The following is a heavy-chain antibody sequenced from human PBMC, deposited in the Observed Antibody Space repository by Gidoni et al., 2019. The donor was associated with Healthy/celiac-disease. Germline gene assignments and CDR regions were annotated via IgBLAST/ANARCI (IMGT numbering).Heavy chain of an antibody. CDR2: INHSGST. J-gene: IGHJ5*02. V-gene: IGHV4-34*01. CDR3: ARAKVIVVVPATNWFDP. D-gene: IGHD2-2*01. Sequence: QVQLQQWGAGLLKPSEPLSLTCAVYGGSFSGYYWSWIRQPQGKGLEGIGEINHSGSTNYNPSLKSRVTISVDTSKNQFSLKLSSVTAADTAVYYCARAKVIVVVPATNWFDPWGQGTLVTVSS. CDR1: GGSFSGYY.